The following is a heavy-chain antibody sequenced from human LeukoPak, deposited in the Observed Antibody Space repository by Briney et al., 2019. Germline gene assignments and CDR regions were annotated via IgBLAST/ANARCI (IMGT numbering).Heavy chain of an antibody. Sequence: GGSLRLSCGASGFTFSRTWMHWVRQAPGKGLVCVPRINSDGTSTVYADSVKGRFTISRDNAKNSLYLEMNSLRAEDTAVYYCARDEVGGSYAYWGQGTLVTVSS. J-gene: IGHJ4*02. CDR1: GFTFSRTW. V-gene: IGHV3-74*01. CDR3: ARDEVGGSYAY. CDR2: INSDGTST. D-gene: IGHD1-26*01.